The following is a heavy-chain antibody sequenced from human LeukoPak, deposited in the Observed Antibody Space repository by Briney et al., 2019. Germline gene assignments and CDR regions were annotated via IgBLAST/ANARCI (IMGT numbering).Heavy chain of an antibody. Sequence: GGSLRLSCAASGFTFDDYAMHWVRQAPGKGLEWVSLISWDGGSTYYADSVKGRFTISRDNSKNSLYLQMNSLRAEDTALYYCAKDIAPRIMITFGGVDYWGQGTLVTVSS. CDR1: GFTFDDYA. CDR3: AKDIAPRIMITFGGVDY. V-gene: IGHV3-43D*03. J-gene: IGHJ4*02. D-gene: IGHD3-16*01. CDR2: ISWDGGST.